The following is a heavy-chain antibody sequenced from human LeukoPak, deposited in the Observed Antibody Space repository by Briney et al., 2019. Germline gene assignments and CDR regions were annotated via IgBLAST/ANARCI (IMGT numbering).Heavy chain of an antibody. CDR3: AKVAFPGGSHLFDS. D-gene: IGHD1-26*01. Sequence: GGSLRLSCAASGFTFSSFPMSWVRQAPGKGLEWVSSFFHGAGGTYYADSVTGRFTISRDDSKNTVHLQMNSLRPDDTAIYYCAKVAFPGGSHLFDSWGQGTLVTVSS. CDR2: FFHGAGGT. V-gene: IGHV3-23*01. J-gene: IGHJ4*02. CDR1: GFTFSSFP.